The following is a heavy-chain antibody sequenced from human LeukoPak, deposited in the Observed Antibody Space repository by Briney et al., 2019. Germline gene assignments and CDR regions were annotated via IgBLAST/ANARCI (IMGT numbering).Heavy chain of an antibody. J-gene: IGHJ4*02. V-gene: IGHV4-61*01. Sequence: SETLSRTCTVSGGSVSSGSYYWSWIRQPPGKGLEWIGYIYYSGSTNYNPSLKSRVTISVDTSKNQFSLKLSSVTAADTAVYYCARGYYYDSSGRLSYWGQGTLVTVSS. CDR2: IYYSGST. CDR3: ARGYYYDSSGRLSY. CDR1: GGSVSSGSYY. D-gene: IGHD3-22*01.